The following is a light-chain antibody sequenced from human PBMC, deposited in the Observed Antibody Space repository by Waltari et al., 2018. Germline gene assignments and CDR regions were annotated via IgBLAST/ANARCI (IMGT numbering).Light chain of an antibody. CDR1: QSIGRY. Sequence: EVVLTQSPGTLSLSPGETATLSCRASQSIGRYLVWYQQKSGQAPRLLIYGASTRATGNPDRFSGSGSGTDFSLTISRLEAEDFAVYYCQNHERLPATFGQGTKVEIK. CDR3: QNHERLPAT. CDR2: GAS. J-gene: IGKJ1*01. V-gene: IGKV3-20*01.